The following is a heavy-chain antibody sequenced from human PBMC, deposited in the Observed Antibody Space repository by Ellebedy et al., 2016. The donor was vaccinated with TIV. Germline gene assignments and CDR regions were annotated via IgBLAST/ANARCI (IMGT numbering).Heavy chain of an antibody. J-gene: IGHJ4*02. D-gene: IGHD3-16*01. CDR2: INHSGST. V-gene: IGHV4-39*07. Sequence: SETLSLTCTVSGGSISSSSYYWGWIRQPPGKGLEWIGEINHSGSTNYNPSLKSRVTISVDTSKNQFSLKLSSVTAADTAVYYCARHGGSLLGTGFNDYWGQGTLVTVSS. CDR1: GGSISSSSYY. CDR3: ARHGGSLLGTGFNDY.